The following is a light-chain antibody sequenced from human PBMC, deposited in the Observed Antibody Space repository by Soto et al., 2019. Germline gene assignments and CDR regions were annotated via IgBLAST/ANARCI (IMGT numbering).Light chain of an antibody. V-gene: IGKV1-5*03. CDR3: QQYNSYPLT. Sequence: DIQMTQSPSTLSASVGDRVTITCRASQSISSWLAWYQQKPGKAPNLLIYKASSLESGVPSRFSGSGSGTEFPLTISSLQPDDFATYYCQQYNSYPLTFGVGTKVEIK. CDR1: QSISSW. J-gene: IGKJ4*01. CDR2: KAS.